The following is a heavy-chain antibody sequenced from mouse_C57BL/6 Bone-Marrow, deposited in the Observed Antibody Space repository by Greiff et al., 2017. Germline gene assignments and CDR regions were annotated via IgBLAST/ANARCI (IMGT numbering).Heavy chain of an antibody. CDR1: GYTFTSYW. CDR2: IDPSDSYT. D-gene: IGHD1-1*02. Sequence: VQLQQPGAELVKPGASVKLSCKASGYTFTSYWMQWVKQRPGQGLEWIGEIDPSDSYTNYNQKFKGKATLTVDTSSSTAYMQLSSLTSEDSAVYYCARRVIWSNPGGYFDYWGQGTTLTVSS. J-gene: IGHJ2*01. V-gene: IGHV1-50*01. CDR3: ARRVIWSNPGGYFDY.